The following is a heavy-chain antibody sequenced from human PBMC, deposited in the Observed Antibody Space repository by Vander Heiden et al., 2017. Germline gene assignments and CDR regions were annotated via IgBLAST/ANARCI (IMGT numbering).Heavy chain of an antibody. CDR3: SRDSTLARGGVLDY. D-gene: IGHD3-10*01. CDR2: IRKKVFGATT. J-gene: IGHJ4*02. Sequence: EGQLVESGGGLVQPGRSLTLSCTSSGFNFEDYSLSWFRQAQGQGLEWIGFIRKKVFGATTEYAASVKGRFTLSRDESKSTAYLHMSGLSTEDTGTYYCSRDSTLARGGVLDYWGQGTLVTVSS. CDR1: GFNFEDYS. V-gene: IGHV3-49*03.